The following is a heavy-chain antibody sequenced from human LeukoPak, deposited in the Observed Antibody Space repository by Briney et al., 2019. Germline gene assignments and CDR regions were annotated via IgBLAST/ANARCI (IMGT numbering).Heavy chain of an antibody. V-gene: IGHV3-74*03. CDR3: ARGMTYWSGSGKFDY. CDR1: GFTFSVYH. D-gene: IGHD3-10*01. Sequence: GGSLRLSCAASGFTFSVYHMHWVRQPPGREPLWVARINTDGSSTTYADSVKGRFSISRDNAKNTLFLQMNSLRAEDTAVYYCARGMTYWSGSGKFDYWGQGSLVTVSS. J-gene: IGHJ4*02. CDR2: INTDGSST.